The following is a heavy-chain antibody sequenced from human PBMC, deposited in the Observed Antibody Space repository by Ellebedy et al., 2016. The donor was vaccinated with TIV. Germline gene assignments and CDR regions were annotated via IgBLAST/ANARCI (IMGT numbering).Heavy chain of an antibody. J-gene: IGHJ5*02. CDR1: GYTFTSYG. V-gene: IGHV1-18*01. D-gene: IGHD6-6*01. CDR3: ARAGAYSSSKNWFNP. Sequence: ASVKVSCXASGYTFTSYGISWVRQAPGQGLEWMGWISAYNGNTNYAQKLQGRVTMTTDTSTSTAYMELRSLRSDDTAVYYCARAGAYSSSKNWFNPWGQGTLVTVSS. CDR2: ISAYNGNT.